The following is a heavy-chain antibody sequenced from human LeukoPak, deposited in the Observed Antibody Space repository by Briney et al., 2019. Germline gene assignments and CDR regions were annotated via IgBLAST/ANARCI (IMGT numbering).Heavy chain of an antibody. CDR1: GYTLTELS. Sequence: ASVTVSCKVSGYTLTELSMHWVRQAPGKGLEWMGGFDPEDGETIYAQKFQGRVTMTEDTSTDTAYMELSSLRSEDTAVYYCATDRYYGDYVRLDYWGQGTLVTVSS. V-gene: IGHV1-24*01. CDR2: FDPEDGET. J-gene: IGHJ4*02. D-gene: IGHD4-17*01. CDR3: ATDRYYGDYVRLDY.